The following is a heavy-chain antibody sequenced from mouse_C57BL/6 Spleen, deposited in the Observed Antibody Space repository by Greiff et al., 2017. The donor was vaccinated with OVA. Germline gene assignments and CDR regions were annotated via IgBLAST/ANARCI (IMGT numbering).Heavy chain of an antibody. D-gene: IGHD2-1*01. CDR2: ISSGGSYT. V-gene: IGHV5-6*01. J-gene: IGHJ4*01. CDR1: GFTFSSYG. Sequence: EVKLMESGGDLVKPGGSLKLSCAASGFTFSSYGMSWVRQTPDKRLEWVATISSGGSYTYYPDSVKGRFTISRDNAKNTLYLQMSSLKSEDTAMYYCARKGNSAMDYWGQGTSVTVSS. CDR3: ARKGNSAMDY.